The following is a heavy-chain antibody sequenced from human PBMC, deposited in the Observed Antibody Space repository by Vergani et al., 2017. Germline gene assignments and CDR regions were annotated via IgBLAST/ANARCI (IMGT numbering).Heavy chain of an antibody. CDR3: ARRGYCSSTICSSRGPGDY. CDR2: IYPGDSDT. D-gene: IGHD2-2*01. V-gene: IGHV5-51*01. CDR1: GYSFTSYW. J-gene: IGHJ4*02. Sequence: EVQLVQSGAEVKKPGESLKISCKGSGYSFTSYWIGWVRQMPGKGLEWMGIIYPGDSDTRYSPSFQGQVTISADKSISTAYLQWSSLKASDTAMYYCARRGYCSSTICSSRGPGDYWGQGTLVTVSS.